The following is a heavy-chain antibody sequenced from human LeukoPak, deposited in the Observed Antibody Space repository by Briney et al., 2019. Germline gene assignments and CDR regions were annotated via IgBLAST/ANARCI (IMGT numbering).Heavy chain of an antibody. CDR3: ARDPRDRIFGPLDY. V-gene: IGHV3-30*14. CDR2: ISYDGNDK. J-gene: IGHJ4*02. CDR1: GFTSNTFA. Sequence: GRSLRLSCTVSGFTSNTFAMHWVRQSPGKGLEWVALISYDGNDKYYTDSVKGRFTTSRDISKNTVYLQMNSLRPEDTAVYYCARDPRDRIFGPLDYWGQGTLVTVSS. D-gene: IGHD3-3*02.